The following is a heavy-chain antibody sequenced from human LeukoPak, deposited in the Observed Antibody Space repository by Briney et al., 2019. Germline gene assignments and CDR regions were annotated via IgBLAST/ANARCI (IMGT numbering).Heavy chain of an antibody. Sequence: GGSLRLSCAASGFTFSSYWMHWVRQAPGKGLVWVSHINNGGSNTKHADAVKGRFTVSRDNAKNTLYLQMNSLRVEDTAVYYCARDTLLITMFDYWGQGTLVTVSS. CDR1: GFTFSSYW. J-gene: IGHJ4*02. CDR2: INNGGSNT. V-gene: IGHV3-74*03. CDR3: ARDTLLITMFDY. D-gene: IGHD3-10*01.